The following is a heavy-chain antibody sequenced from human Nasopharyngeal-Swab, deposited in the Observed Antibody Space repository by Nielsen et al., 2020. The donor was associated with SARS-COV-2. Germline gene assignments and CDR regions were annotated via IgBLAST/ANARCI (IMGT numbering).Heavy chain of an antibody. CDR1: GFTFSSYA. Sequence: GESLKISCAASGFTFSSYAMSWVRQAPGKGLEWVSAISDSGGSTYYADSVKGRFTISRDNSKNTLYLQMNSLRAEDTAVYYCASMGEVGATPTFDYWGQGTLVTVSS. J-gene: IGHJ4*02. CDR3: ASMGEVGATPTFDY. CDR2: ISDSGGST. V-gene: IGHV3-23*01. D-gene: IGHD1-26*01.